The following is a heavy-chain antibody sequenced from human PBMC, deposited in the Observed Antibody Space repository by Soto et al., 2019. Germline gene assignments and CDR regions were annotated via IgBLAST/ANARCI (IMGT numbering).Heavy chain of an antibody. J-gene: IGHJ6*02. V-gene: IGHV3-74*01. D-gene: IGHD5-12*01. Sequence: PGGSLRLSCAASGFTFSSYWMHWVRQAPGKGLVWVSRINSDGSSTSYADSVKGRFTISRDNAKNTLYLQMNSLRAEDTAVYYCARVLVAAEDYYGMDVWSQGTTVTVSS. CDR2: INSDGSST. CDR1: GFTFSSYW. CDR3: ARVLVAAEDYYGMDV.